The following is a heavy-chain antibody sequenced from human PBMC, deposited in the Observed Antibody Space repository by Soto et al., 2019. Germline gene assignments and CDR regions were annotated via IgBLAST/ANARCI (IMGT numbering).Heavy chain of an antibody. V-gene: IGHV3-7*03. CDR2: IKQDGGET. CDR1: GFSFTNHW. Sequence: EMQLEESGGGLVQPGGSRRLSCEASGFSFTNHWMSWVRHAPGKGLEWLANIKQDGGETYYLESVKGRFSISRDNAKDSVYLQMSGLRDEDTAVYYCARHGFHRDALDLWGQGTLFTVSS. D-gene: IGHD2-2*03. CDR3: ARHGFHRDALDL. J-gene: IGHJ3*01.